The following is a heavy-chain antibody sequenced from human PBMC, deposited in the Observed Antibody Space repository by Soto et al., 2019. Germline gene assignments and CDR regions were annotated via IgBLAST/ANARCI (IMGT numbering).Heavy chain of an antibody. V-gene: IGHV6-1*01. CDR2: TYYRSKWSN. CDR3: AGLIGDSWLDL. CDR1: GDSVSSNSAT. D-gene: IGHD3-16*01. J-gene: IGHJ5*02. Sequence: QVQLQQSGPGLVKPSQTLSLTCAISGDSVSSNSATWDWIRQSPSRGLEWLGRTYYRSKWSNDYAVSVKGRIPISPVTSTIQLSLHLISVNLDVTAVYYCAGLIGDSWLDLWGQGTLVTVSS.